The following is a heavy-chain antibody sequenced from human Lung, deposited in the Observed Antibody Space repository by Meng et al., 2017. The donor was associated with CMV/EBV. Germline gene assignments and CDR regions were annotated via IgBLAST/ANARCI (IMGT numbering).Heavy chain of an antibody. D-gene: IGHD2-2*01. CDR3: ARDAPYCSSTSCYYSYGLDV. J-gene: IGHJ6*02. CDR2: IKQDGSEK. V-gene: IGHV3-7*01. CDR1: GFTFNNYW. Sequence: GESLKISCAASGFTFNNYWMTWVRQAPGKGLEWVANIKQDGSEKYYVDSVKGRFTVSRDNAKNSLYLQMNSLRAEDTAVYYCARDAPYCSSTSCYYSYGLDVWGQGLLVTVSS.